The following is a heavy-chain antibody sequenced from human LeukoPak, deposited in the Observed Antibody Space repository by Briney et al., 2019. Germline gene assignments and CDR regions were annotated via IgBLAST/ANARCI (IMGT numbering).Heavy chain of an antibody. D-gene: IGHD1-1*01. CDR1: GYSFASYW. CDR3: ARLTQLNYADS. V-gene: IGHV5-51*01. CDR2: IYPGDSKT. J-gene: IGHJ4*02. Sequence: GEFLKISCKGSGYSFASYWIGWVRQMPGKGLEWMGIIYPGDSKTRYGPSFQGQVTISADKSLSTAYLQWSSLEASDTAMYYCARLTQLNYADSWGQGTLVTVSS.